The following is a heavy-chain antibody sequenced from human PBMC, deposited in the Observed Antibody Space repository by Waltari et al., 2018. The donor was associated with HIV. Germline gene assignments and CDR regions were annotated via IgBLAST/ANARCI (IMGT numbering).Heavy chain of an antibody. CDR1: GYTFTDYY. D-gene: IGHD1-26*01. V-gene: IGHV1-2*02. CDR2: INPNSGGT. Sequence: QVQLVQSGAEVKKPGASVKVSCKASGYTFTDYYMHWVRQAPGQGLEWMGWINPNSGGTNYAQKFQGRVTMTRDTSISTAYMELSRLRSDDTAVYYCARGPVGAHYYYYGMDVWGQGTTVTVSS. CDR3: ARGPVGAHYYYYGMDV. J-gene: IGHJ6*02.